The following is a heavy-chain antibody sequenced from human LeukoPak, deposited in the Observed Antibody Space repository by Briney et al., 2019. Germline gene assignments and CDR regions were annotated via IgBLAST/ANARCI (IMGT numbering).Heavy chain of an antibody. Sequence: GASVKVSCKASGYTFTGYYMHWVRQAPGQGLEWMGGIIPMFGTAKYAQKFQGRVTITADESTSTANMELSSLRSEDTAVYYCASPRGSYTPVLYYFHYWGQGTLVTVSS. V-gene: IGHV1-69*13. CDR3: ASPRGSYTPVLYYFHY. CDR2: IIPMFGTA. D-gene: IGHD1-26*01. J-gene: IGHJ4*02. CDR1: GYTFTGYY.